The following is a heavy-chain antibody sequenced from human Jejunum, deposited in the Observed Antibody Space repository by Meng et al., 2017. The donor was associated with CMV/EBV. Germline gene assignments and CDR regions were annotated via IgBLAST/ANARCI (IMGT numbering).Heavy chain of an antibody. CDR3: ATEVAVRNYFSYGMDV. J-gene: IGHJ6*02. CDR1: FTVNGNF. D-gene: IGHD3-10*01. V-gene: IGHV3-66*02. Sequence: FTVNGNFMTWVRQAPGKGLEWVAVSYSAGMTYYADSVKGRFTISRDNSKNTMYLQMNGLRLEDTAMYYCATEVAVRNYFSYGMDVWGQGTAVTVSS. CDR2: SYSAGMT.